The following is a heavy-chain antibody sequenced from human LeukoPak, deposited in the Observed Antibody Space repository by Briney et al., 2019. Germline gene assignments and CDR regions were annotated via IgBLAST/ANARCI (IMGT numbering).Heavy chain of an antibody. J-gene: IGHJ4*02. V-gene: IGHV3-21*01. CDR3: AIAVHDCGFYY. CDR1: AFTFSSYS. Sequence: GGSLRLSCAASAFTFSSYSMNWVRQAPGKGLEWVSSISSSSSYIYYADSVKGRFTISRDNAKNSLYLQMNSLRAEDTAVYYCAIAVHDCGFYYWVQGALVTVSS. D-gene: IGHD2-21*02. CDR2: ISSSSSYI.